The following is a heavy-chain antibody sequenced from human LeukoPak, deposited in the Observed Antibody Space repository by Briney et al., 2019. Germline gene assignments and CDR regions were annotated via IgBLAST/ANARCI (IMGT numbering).Heavy chain of an antibody. CDR2: INPNSGGT. D-gene: IGHD6-25*01. J-gene: IGHJ3*02. CDR1: GYTFTGYY. V-gene: IGHV1-2*04. CDR3: ARDMAAAAYAFDI. Sequence: GVSVKVSCKASGYTFTGYYMHWVRQAPGQGLEWMGWINPNSGGTNYAQKFQGWVTMTRDTSISTAYMELSRLRSDDTAVYYCARDMAAAAYAFDIWGQGTMVTVSS.